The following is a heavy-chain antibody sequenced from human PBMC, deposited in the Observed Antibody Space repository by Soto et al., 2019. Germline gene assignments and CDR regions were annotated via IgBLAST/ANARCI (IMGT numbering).Heavy chain of an antibody. CDR2: INHSGST. J-gene: IGHJ6*02. CDR1: GGSFSGYY. Sequence: QVQLQQWGAGLLKPSETLSLTCAVYGGSFSGYYWSWIRQPPGKGLEWIGEINHSGSTNYNPSLKSRVTISVDTSKNQSSLKLSFVTAADTAVYYCARVTGRYYYGMDVWGQGTTVTVSS. V-gene: IGHV4-34*01. CDR3: ARVTGRYYYGMDV.